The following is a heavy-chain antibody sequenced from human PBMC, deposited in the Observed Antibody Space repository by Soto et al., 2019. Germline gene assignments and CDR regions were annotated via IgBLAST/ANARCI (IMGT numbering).Heavy chain of an antibody. CDR3: ATDRG. J-gene: IGHJ4*02. V-gene: IGHV3-30*03. Sequence: QVQLVESGGGVVQPGRSLRLSCAASGFTFSSYGMHGVRQAPGKGLEWVAVISYDGSNKYYADSVKGRFTISRDNSKNTLYLQMNSLRAEDTAVYYCATDRGWGQGTLVTVSS. CDR2: ISYDGSNK. CDR1: GFTFSSYG.